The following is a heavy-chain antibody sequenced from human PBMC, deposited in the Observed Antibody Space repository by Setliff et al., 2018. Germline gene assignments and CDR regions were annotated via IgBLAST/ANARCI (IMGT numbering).Heavy chain of an antibody. V-gene: IGHV7-4-1*02. D-gene: IGHD6-6*01. CDR3: ARGSGTYASSSRVFHY. J-gene: IGHJ4*02. CDR2: INTNTGNP. CDR1: GYTFRSYA. Sequence: AASVKVSCKASGYTFRSYAMNWVRQAPGQGLEWMGWINTNTGNPTYAQGFTGRFVFSLDTSVSTAYLQINSLEAEDTAVYYCARGSGTYASSSRVFHYWGQGTLVTVSS.